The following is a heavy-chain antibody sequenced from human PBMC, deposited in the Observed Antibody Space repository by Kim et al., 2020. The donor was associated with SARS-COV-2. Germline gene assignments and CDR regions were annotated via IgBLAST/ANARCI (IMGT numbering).Heavy chain of an antibody. J-gene: IGHJ4*02. V-gene: IGHV1-18*04. CDR1: GYTFTSYG. Sequence: ASVKVSCKASGYTFTSYGISWVRQAPGQGLEWMGWISAYNGNTNYAQKLQGRVTMTTDTSTSTAYMELRSLRSDDTAVYYCAREWGVIVGATGPFDYWGQGTLVTVSS. CDR3: AREWGVIVGATGPFDY. CDR2: ISAYNGNT. D-gene: IGHD1-26*01.